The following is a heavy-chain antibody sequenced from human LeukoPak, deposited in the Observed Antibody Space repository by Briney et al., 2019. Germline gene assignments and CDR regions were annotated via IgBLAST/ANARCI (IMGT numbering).Heavy chain of an antibody. CDR3: ARVPNVVVTAIQLGNWFDP. D-gene: IGHD2-21*02. CDR2: FDPEDGET. V-gene: IGHV1-24*01. J-gene: IGHJ5*02. CDR1: GYTLTELS. Sequence: ASVKVSCKVSGYTLTELSMHWVRQAPGKGLEWMGGFDPEDGETIYAQKFQGRVTMTEDTSTDTAYMELSSLRSEDTAVYYCARVPNVVVTAIQLGNWFDPWGQGTLVTVSS.